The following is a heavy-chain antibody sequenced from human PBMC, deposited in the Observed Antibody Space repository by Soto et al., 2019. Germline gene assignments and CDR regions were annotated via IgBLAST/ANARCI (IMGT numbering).Heavy chain of an antibody. D-gene: IGHD3-10*01. CDR3: AREGKGLLWFGSSAFDS. CDR2: INPNSGGT. Sequence: RASVKVSCKASGYTFTGYYMHWVRQAPGQGLEWMGWINPNSGGTNYAQKFQGWVTMTRDTSISTAYMELSRLRSDDTAVYYCAREGKGLLWFGSSAFDSWAQGTMVTVSS. CDR1: GYTFTGYY. V-gene: IGHV1-2*04. J-gene: IGHJ3*02.